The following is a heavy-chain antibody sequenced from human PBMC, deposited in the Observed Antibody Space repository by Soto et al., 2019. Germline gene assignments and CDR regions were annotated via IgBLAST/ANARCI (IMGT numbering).Heavy chain of an antibody. CDR3: ARGGPLDYLGYCSGGSCSTITGTTFWFDY. CDR1: GGSFSGYY. CDR2: INHSGST. D-gene: IGHD2-15*01. Sequence: QVQLQQWGAGLLKPSETLSLTCAVYGGSFSGYYWSWIRQPPGKGLEWIGEINHSGSTNYNPSLKSRVTISVDTSKNQFSLKLSSVTAADTAVYYCARGGPLDYLGYCSGGSCSTITGTTFWFDYWGQGTLVTVSS. V-gene: IGHV4-34*01. J-gene: IGHJ4*02.